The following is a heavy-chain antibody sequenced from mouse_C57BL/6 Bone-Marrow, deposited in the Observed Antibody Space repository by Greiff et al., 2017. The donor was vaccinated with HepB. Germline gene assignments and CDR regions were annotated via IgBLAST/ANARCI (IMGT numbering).Heavy chain of an antibody. Sequence: ESGPGLVKPSQSLSLTCSVTGYSITSGYYWNWIRQFPGNKLEWMGYISYDGSNNYNPSLKNRISITRDTSKNQFFLKLNSVTTEDTATYYCARGDGYRFAYWGQGTLVTVSA. V-gene: IGHV3-6*01. J-gene: IGHJ3*01. D-gene: IGHD2-3*01. CDR3: ARGDGYRFAY. CDR1: GYSITSGYY. CDR2: ISYDGSN.